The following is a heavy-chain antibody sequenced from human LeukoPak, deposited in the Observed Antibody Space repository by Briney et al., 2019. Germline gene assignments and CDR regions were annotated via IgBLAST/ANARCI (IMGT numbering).Heavy chain of an antibody. D-gene: IGHD2-21*02. J-gene: IGHJ4*02. V-gene: IGHV3-48*03. Sequence: GGSLRLSCAASGFTFSSYEMNWVRQAPGKGLEWVSYISSSSTSIYYADSVKGRFTISRDNAKNSLYLQMNSLRAEATAVYYCARGDFRGDNWGQGTLVTVSS. CDR2: ISSSSTSI. CDR3: ARGDFRGDN. CDR1: GFTFSSYE.